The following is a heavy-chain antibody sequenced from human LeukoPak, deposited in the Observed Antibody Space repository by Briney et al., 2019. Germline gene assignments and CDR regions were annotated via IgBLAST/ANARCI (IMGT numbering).Heavy chain of an antibody. V-gene: IGHV1-8*03. D-gene: IGHD2-15*01. CDR1: GYTFTGYY. Sequence: ASVKVSCKASGYTFTGYYMHWVRQAPGQGLEWMGWMNPNSGNTGYAQKFQGRVTITRNTSISTAYMELSSLRSEDTAVYYCARGSYYCSGGSCYFRFDPWGQGTLVTVSS. CDR2: MNPNSGNT. J-gene: IGHJ5*02. CDR3: ARGSYYCSGGSCYFRFDP.